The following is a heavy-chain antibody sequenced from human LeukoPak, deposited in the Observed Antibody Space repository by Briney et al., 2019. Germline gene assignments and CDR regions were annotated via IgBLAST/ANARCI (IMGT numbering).Heavy chain of an antibody. CDR3: ERDNSGYNYRNDAFDI. D-gene: IGHD5-12*01. J-gene: IGHJ3*02. CDR2: ISSGSSTI. V-gene: IGHV3-48*01. CDR1: GFTCSYYS. Sequence: PGGSLRLSCAASGFTCSYYSMNWVRQAPGKGREGVSYISSGSSTIYYADSVRGRFTISRDNAKMSLYLHMNSLRTEDTAVYYCERDNSGYNYRNDAFDIWGKGTTVTVSS.